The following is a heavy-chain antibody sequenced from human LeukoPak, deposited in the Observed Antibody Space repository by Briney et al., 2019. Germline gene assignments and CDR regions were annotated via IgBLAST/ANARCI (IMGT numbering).Heavy chain of an antibody. CDR2: IYTSGST. V-gene: IGHV4-4*07. CDR3: ASDSFYDSGGYFYY. D-gene: IGHD3-22*01. J-gene: IGHJ4*02. CDR1: GGSISSYY. Sequence: RPSETLSLTCTVSGGSISSYYWNWIRQPAGKVLEWVGHIYTSGSTNYNPSLKSRVTLSVDTSKNQSSLKLSSVTAADTAMYYCASDSFYDSGGYFYYWGQGTLVTVSS.